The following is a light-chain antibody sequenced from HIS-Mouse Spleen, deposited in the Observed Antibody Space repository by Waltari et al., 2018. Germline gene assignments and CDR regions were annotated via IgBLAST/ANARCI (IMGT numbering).Light chain of an antibody. CDR2: RNN. J-gene: IGLJ2*01. CDR1: SSHIGSNY. CDR3: AAWDDSLSGVV. V-gene: IGLV1-47*01. Sequence: QSVLTQPPSASGTPGQRVTISCSGSSSHIGSNYVYWYQQLPGTAPKLLIYRNNQRPSGVPDRFSGSKSGTSASLAISGLRSEDEADYYCAAWDDSLSGVVFGGETKLTVL.